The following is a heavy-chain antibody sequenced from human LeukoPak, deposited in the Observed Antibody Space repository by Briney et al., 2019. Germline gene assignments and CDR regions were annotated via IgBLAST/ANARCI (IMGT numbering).Heavy chain of an antibody. V-gene: IGHV5-10-1*01. CDR2: IDPTDSYT. CDR3: ARRSAPVWYDSTVYNWFDP. CDR1: AYSFPTYW. D-gene: IGHD3-22*01. J-gene: IGHJ5*02. Sequence: GESLKISCNDSAYSFPTYWINWVRQMPGKGLEWMGRIDPTDSYTNYSPSFQGHVTISADKSISTAYLQWSSLKASDTAMYYCARRSAPVWYDSTVYNWFDPWGQGTLVTVSS.